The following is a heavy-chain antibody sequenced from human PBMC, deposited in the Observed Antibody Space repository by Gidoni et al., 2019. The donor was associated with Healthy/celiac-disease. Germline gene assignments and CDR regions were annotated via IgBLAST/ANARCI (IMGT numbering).Heavy chain of an antibody. Sequence: QVQLVESGGGLVKPGGSLRLSCAASGFTFSDYYMSWIRQAQGKGLDWFSYISSSSSYTNYANSVKGRFTITRDNAKNSLYLQRNSLGAEDTAVYYCAREEGVTMVRGVTGGMDVWGQGTTVTVSS. V-gene: IGHV3-11*05. D-gene: IGHD3-10*01. J-gene: IGHJ6*02. CDR2: ISSSSSYT. CDR3: AREEGVTMVRGVTGGMDV. CDR1: GFTFSDYY.